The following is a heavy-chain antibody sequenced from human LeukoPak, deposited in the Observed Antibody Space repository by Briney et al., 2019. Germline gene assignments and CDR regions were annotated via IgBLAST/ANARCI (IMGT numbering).Heavy chain of an antibody. CDR2: ISYDGSNK. D-gene: IGHD3-3*01. CDR3: AKHSYDFWSGYYAGTTGYFDY. Sequence: GGSLRLSCAASGFTFSSYGMHWVRQAPGKGLEWVAVISYDGSNKYYADSVKGRFTISRDNSKNTLYLQMNSLRAEDTAVYYCAKHSYDFWSGYYAGTTGYFDYWGQGTLVTVSS. J-gene: IGHJ4*02. V-gene: IGHV3-30*18. CDR1: GFTFSSYG.